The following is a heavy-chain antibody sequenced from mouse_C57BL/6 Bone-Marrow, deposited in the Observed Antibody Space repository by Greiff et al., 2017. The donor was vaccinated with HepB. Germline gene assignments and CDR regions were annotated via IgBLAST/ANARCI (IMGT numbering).Heavy chain of an antibody. D-gene: IGHD1-1*01. CDR1: GYTFTSYW. Sequence: QVHVKQPGAELVMPGASVKLSCKASGYTFTSYWMHWVKQRPGQGLEWIGEIDPSDSYTNYNQKFKGKSTLTVDKSSSTAYMQLSSLTSEDSAVYYCARWDYYGSSPSYWYFDVWGTGTTVTVSS. V-gene: IGHV1-69*01. J-gene: IGHJ1*03. CDR3: ARWDYYGSSPSYWYFDV. CDR2: IDPSDSYT.